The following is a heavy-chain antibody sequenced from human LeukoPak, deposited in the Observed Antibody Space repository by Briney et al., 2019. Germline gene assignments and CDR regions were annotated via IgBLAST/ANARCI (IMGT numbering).Heavy chain of an antibody. CDR1: GFTFDDYT. D-gene: IGHD6-19*01. CDR3: AKGSAVAGPEYFQH. CDR2: ISWDGGST. Sequence: SGGSLRLSCAASGFTFDDYTMHWVRQAPGKGLEWVSLISWDGGSTYYADSVKGRFTISRDNSKNSLYVQMNSLRTDDTALYYCAKGSAVAGPEYFQHWGQGTLVTVSS. V-gene: IGHV3-43*01. J-gene: IGHJ1*01.